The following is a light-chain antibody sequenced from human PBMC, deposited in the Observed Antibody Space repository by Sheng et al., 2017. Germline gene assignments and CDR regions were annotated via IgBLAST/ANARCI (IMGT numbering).Light chain of an antibody. CDR1: QSVSSNS. V-gene: IGKV3-20*01. Sequence: EIVLTQSPATLSLSPGERATLSCRASQSVSSNSLAWYHHKPGQPPRLLIYDASSRASGIPERFTGSGSGTDFTLTITRLEPEDFAVYYCQQYADSPETFGQGTKVEVK. CDR3: QQYADSPET. J-gene: IGKJ1*01. CDR2: DAS.